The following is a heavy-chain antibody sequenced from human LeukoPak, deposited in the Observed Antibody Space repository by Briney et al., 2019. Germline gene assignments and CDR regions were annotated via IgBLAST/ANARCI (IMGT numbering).Heavy chain of an antibody. CDR3: AKDLGYWGRTVFDY. CDR2: ITGTGGST. Sequence: PGGSLRLSCAASGFTFSSYAMSWVRQAPGKGLEWVSGITGTGGSTYYADSVKGRFTISRDNSKNTLYLQMNSLRAEDTAVYYCAKDLGYWGRTVFDYWGQGTLVTVSS. J-gene: IGHJ4*02. CDR1: GFTFSSYA. V-gene: IGHV3-23*01. D-gene: IGHD7-27*01.